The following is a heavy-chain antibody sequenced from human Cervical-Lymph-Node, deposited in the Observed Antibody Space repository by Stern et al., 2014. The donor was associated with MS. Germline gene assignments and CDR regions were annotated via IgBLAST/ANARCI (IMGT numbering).Heavy chain of an antibody. CDR2: ITWNSVSV. V-gene: IGHV3-9*01. D-gene: IGHD3-3*01. CDR1: GFTFDDYA. J-gene: IGHJ4*02. CDR3: AKGSGGSGYYPVALDY. Sequence: VQLVESGGGLVQPGRSLRLSCAASGFTFDDYAMHWVRQAPGQGLEWVSGITWNSVSVGYADSVNGRFTISRDNAKNSLYLQMNSLRGDDTALYYCAKGSGGSGYYPVALDYWGQGTLVTVSS.